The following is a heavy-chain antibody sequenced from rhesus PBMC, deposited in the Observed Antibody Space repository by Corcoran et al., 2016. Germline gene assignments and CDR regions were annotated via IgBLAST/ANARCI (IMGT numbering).Heavy chain of an antibody. D-gene: IGHD4-29*01. V-gene: IGHV3S5*01. CDR3: ATDTVAATGSIAC. J-gene: IGHJ4*01. CDR1: GCTFSNYG. Sequence: EVQLVETGGGLVQPGGSLKLSCAASGCTFSNYGMNWVRQAPGKGLGGFSVINGDGGSTYYADSVKGRFTISRDNSKNTLSLQMNSLRAEDTAVYYCATDTVAATGSIACWGQGVLVTVSS. CDR2: INGDGGST.